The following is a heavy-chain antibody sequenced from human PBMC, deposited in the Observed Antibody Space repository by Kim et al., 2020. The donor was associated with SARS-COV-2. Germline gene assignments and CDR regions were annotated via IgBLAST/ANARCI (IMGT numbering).Heavy chain of an antibody. Sequence: GGSLRLSCVASGFTFRSYAMNWVRQAPGKGLEWVSAIRTPDKTFYAGSVKGRFTISRDNSKNTLYLQMNSLRAEDTATYYCAKGIGETSSTFDYWGQGTVVTVSS. CDR3: AKGIGETSSTFDY. CDR2: IRTPDKT. J-gene: IGHJ4*02. V-gene: IGHV3-23*01. CDR1: GFTFRSYA.